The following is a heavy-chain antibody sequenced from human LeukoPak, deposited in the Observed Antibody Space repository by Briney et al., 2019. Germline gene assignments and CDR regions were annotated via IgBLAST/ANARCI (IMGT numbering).Heavy chain of an antibody. D-gene: IGHD6-13*01. CDR2: IYTSGST. J-gene: IGHJ4*02. Sequence: SETLSLTCTVSGGSISSGSYYWSWIRQPAGKGLEWIGRIYTSGSTNYNPSLKSRVTISVDTSKNQFSLKLSSVTAADTAVYYCARGVIAAGGNDFDYWGQGTLVTVSS. CDR1: GGSISSGSYY. CDR3: ARGVIAAGGNDFDY. V-gene: IGHV4-61*02.